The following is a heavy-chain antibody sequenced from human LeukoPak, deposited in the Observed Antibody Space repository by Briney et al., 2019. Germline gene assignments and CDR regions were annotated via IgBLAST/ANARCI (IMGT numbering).Heavy chain of an antibody. CDR1: GFTVSSNS. D-gene: IGHD2-15*01. CDR3: AKNGDRGAYCSGGSCYPYYYYNMDV. CDR2: IYSDNT. V-gene: IGHV3-53*01. Sequence: GGSLRLSCTVSGFTVSSNSMSWVHQAPGKGLEWVSFIYSDNTHYSDSVKGRFTISRDNSKNTLYLQMNSLRAEDTAIYYCAKNGDRGAYCSGGSCYPYYYYNMDVWGKGTTVTISS. J-gene: IGHJ6*03.